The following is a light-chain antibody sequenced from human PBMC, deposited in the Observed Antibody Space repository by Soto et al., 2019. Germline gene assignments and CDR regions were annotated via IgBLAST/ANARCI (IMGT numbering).Light chain of an antibody. CDR1: QSVSRNY. V-gene: IGKV3D-20*01. J-gene: IGKJ3*01. CDR3: QQYGVSPQS. Sequence: EIVLTQSPATLSLSPGERATLSCGASQSVSRNYLAWYQQKPGLAPSLLIYDAFNRATGIPARFSGSGSGTDFTLTISSLEPEDFAVYYCQQYGVSPQSFGPGTKVDI. CDR2: DAF.